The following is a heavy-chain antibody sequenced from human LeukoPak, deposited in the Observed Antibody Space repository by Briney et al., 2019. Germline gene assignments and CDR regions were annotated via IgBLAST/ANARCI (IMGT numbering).Heavy chain of an antibody. D-gene: IGHD5-18*01. V-gene: IGHV4-39*07. J-gene: IGHJ4*02. CDR2: IYYSGST. CDR3: TRKYSYGPFDY. CDR1: GGSISSSSYY. Sequence: SETLSLTCTVSGGSISSSSYYWGWIRQPPGKGLEWIGSIYYSGSTYYNPSLKSRVTISVDTSKNQFSLKLSSVTAADTAVYYCTRKYSYGPFDYWGQGTLVTVSS.